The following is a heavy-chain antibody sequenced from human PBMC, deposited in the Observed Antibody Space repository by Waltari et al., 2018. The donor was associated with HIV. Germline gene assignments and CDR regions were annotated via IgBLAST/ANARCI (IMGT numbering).Heavy chain of an antibody. Sequence: QLQLQESGPGLVKPSETLSLTCTVSGGSISSSSYYWGWFRQPPGKGLAWIGSIYYSGSTYYNPSLKSRVTISVDTSKNQFSLKLSSVTAADTAVYYCARRSGVGATNGGFYFDYWGQGTLVTVSS. CDR3: ARRSGVGATNGGFYFDY. J-gene: IGHJ4*02. CDR2: IYYSGST. D-gene: IGHD1-26*01. V-gene: IGHV4-39*01. CDR1: GGSISSSSYY.